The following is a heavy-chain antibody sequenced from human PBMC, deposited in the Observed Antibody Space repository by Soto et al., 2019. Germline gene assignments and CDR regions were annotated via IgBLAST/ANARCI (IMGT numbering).Heavy chain of an antibody. CDR3: ARKGLVEGRNHDGFAI. D-gene: IGHD1-26*01. CDR2: VGDGGGRT. V-gene: IGHV3-23*04. J-gene: IGHJ3*02. CDR1: GFTFSNYG. Sequence: EVQLVESGGGLVQPGVSLRLSCEASGFTFSNYGMSWVRQGPGKGLEWVSPVGDGGGRTYYADSVKGRFTISRDNPKNTLFLQMNGLRAEDTAIYYCARKGLVEGRNHDGFAIWGQGTMVIVSS.